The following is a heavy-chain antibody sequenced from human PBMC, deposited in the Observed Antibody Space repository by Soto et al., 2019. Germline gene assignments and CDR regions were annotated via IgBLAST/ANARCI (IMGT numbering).Heavy chain of an antibody. CDR2: IVVGSGTT. CDR3: AAYLVHYEGSYEGATLSDN. J-gene: IGHJ4*02. V-gene: IGHV1-58*01. Sequence: GASVQVSRKASGVTFPSSAVQWERQARGQRLEWIGWIVVGSGTTNYAQKFQERVTITRDMSTSTAYMELSSLRSEDTAMYYCAAYLVHYEGSYEGATLSDNWGQATLVTV. D-gene: IGHD1-26*01. CDR1: GVTFPSSA.